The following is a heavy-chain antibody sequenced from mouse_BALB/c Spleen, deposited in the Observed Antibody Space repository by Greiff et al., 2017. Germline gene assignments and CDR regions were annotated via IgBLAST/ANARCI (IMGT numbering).Heavy chain of an antibody. J-gene: IGHJ4*01. CDR2: IWSGGST. CDR1: GFSLTSYG. V-gene: IGHV2-4-1*01. D-gene: IGHD1-1*01. Sequence: QVQLQQSGPGLVQPSQSLSITCTVSGFSLTSYGVHWVRQSPGKGLEWLGVIWSGGSTDYNAAFISRLSISKDNSKRQVFFKMNSLQADDTAIYYCARNSLHNDVSSPYYAMDYWGQGTTVTVSS. CDR3: ARNSLHNDVSSPYYAMDY.